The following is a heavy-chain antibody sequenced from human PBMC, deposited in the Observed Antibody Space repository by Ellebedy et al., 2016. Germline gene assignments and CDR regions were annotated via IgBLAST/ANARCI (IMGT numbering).Heavy chain of an antibody. J-gene: IGHJ6*02. CDR1: GGSISSSSYY. Sequence: SETLSLTXTVSGGSISSSSYYWGWIRQPPGKGLEWIGSIYYSGSTNYNPSLKSRVTISVDTSKNQFSLKLSSVTAADTAVYYCARDRVVRGVIIHYYAMDVWGQGTTVTVSS. CDR3: ARDRVVRGVIIHYYAMDV. D-gene: IGHD3-10*01. CDR2: IYYSGST. V-gene: IGHV4-39*07.